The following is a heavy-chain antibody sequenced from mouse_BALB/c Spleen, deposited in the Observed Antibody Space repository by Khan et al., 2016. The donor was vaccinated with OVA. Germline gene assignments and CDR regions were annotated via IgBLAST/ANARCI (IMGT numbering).Heavy chain of an antibody. J-gene: IGHJ2*01. CDR2: ISSGSSTI. CDR3: ARSRMNYYGPYYFDY. Sequence: EVQLVESGGGLVQPGGSRKLSCAASGFTFSSFGMHWVRQAPEKGLEWVAYISSGSSTIYYADTVKGRFTISRDNPKNTLFLQMTSLRYEDTAMYYCARSRMNYYGPYYFDYWGQGAPVTVSS. D-gene: IGHD2-1*01. CDR1: GFTFSSFG. V-gene: IGHV5-17*02.